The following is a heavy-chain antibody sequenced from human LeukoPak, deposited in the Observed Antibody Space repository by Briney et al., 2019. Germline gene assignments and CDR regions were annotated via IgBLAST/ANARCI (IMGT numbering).Heavy chain of an antibody. J-gene: IGHJ3*02. V-gene: IGHV1-18*01. Sequence: ASVKVSCKASGYTFTSYGISWVRQAPGQGLEWMGWISAYNGNTNYVQKLQGRVTMTTDTSTSTAYMELRSLRADDTAVYYCARDSMVTNANEAFDIWGQGTMVTVSS. CDR2: ISAYNGNT. D-gene: IGHD3-10*01. CDR3: ARDSMVTNANEAFDI. CDR1: GYTFTSYG.